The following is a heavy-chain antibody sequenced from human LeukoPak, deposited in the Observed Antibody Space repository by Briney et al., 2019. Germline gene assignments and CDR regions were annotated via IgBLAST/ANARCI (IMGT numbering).Heavy chain of an antibody. J-gene: IGHJ4*02. Sequence: GGSLRLSCAASGFTFSSYWMHWVRQVPGKGLVWVSRIKSDGSSTSYADSVKGRFTISRDNAKNTLYLQMNSLRAEDTAVYYCARDGEIIVGATGGLDYWGQGTLVTVSS. V-gene: IGHV3-74*01. D-gene: IGHD1-26*01. CDR3: ARDGEIIVGATGGLDY. CDR1: GFTFSSYW. CDR2: IKSDGSST.